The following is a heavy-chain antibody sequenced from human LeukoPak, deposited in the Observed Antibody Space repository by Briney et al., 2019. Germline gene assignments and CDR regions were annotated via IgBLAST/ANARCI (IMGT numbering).Heavy chain of an antibody. D-gene: IGHD2/OR15-2a*01. J-gene: IGHJ4*02. Sequence: GGSLRLSCAASGFIFMNAWMIWVRQAPGKGLEWVGRIKSNADGATPDYAAPARGIFTISRDDSKNTLYLQMNSLKTEDTAVYYCTTFYHEYSPYWGRGTLVTVSS. CDR1: GFIFMNAW. CDR2: IKSNADGATP. CDR3: TTFYHEYSPY. V-gene: IGHV3-15*01.